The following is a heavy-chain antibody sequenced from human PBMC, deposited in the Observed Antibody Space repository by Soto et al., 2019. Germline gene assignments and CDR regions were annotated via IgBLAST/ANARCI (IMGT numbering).Heavy chain of an antibody. CDR2: ISAYNGNT. CDR3: ARDLPPVDY. Sequence: QIQLVQSGAEVKKPGASVKVSCKASGYTFSSYHITWVRQAPGQGLEWMGWISAYNGNTDYAQNLQGRVTMTTDPSTSTAYMELRSLRSDDTAVYYCARDLPPVDYWGQGTLVTVSS. CDR1: GYTFSSYH. V-gene: IGHV1-18*01. J-gene: IGHJ4*02.